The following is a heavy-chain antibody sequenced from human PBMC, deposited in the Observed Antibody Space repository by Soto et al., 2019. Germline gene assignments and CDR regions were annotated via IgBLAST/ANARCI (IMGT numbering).Heavy chain of an antibody. CDR3: ARGFTIFGVVSTLVVY. J-gene: IGHJ4*02. D-gene: IGHD3-3*01. V-gene: IGHV3-30-3*01. CDR2: ISYDGSNK. CDR1: GFTFSSYS. Sequence: TGGSLRLPCAASGFTFSSYSRHWVRQAPGKGLEWVAVISYDGSNKYYADSVKGRFTISRDNSKNTLYLQMSSLRAEDTAVYYCARGFTIFGVVSTLVVYWGQGTLVTVSS.